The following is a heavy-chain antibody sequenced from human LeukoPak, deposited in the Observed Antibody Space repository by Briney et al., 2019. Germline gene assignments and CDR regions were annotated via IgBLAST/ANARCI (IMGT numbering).Heavy chain of an antibody. Sequence: PGGSPRLSCVASGFTFSSYWMTWVRQAPGKGLEWVANIKQDGSEKYYVDSVKGRFTISRDNAKNSLYLQMNSLRAEDTAVYHCARISLDAFDIWGQGTMVTVSS. CDR1: GFTFSSYW. J-gene: IGHJ3*02. CDR2: IKQDGSEK. V-gene: IGHV3-7*04. CDR3: ARISLDAFDI.